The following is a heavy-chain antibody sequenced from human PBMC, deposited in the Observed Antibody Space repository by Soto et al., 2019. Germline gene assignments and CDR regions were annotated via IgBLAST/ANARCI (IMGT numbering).Heavy chain of an antibody. CDR1: GFTFSTSW. Sequence: TGGSLRLSCEASGFTFSTSWMHWVRQAPGKGLVWVSRINTDGSTTNYADLVKGRFTISRDNAKNTLYLQMNSLRAEDTAVYYCARAGMTTVTYFDYWGQGALVTVSS. CDR2: INTDGSTT. D-gene: IGHD4-17*01. J-gene: IGHJ4*02. CDR3: ARAGMTTVTYFDY. V-gene: IGHV3-74*01.